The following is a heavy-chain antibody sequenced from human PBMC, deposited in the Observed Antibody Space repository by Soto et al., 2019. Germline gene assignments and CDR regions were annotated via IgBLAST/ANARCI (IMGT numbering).Heavy chain of an antibody. CDR2: INPNSGGT. Sequence: ASVKVSCKASGYTFTGYYMHWVRQAPGQGLEWMGWINPNSGGTNYAQKFQGWVTMTRDTSISTAYMELSRLRSDDTAVYYCARSAVPIVVVPAARSWFAPWGQGTLVTVS. D-gene: IGHD2-2*01. CDR1: GYTFTGYY. CDR3: ARSAVPIVVVPAARSWFAP. V-gene: IGHV1-2*04. J-gene: IGHJ5*02.